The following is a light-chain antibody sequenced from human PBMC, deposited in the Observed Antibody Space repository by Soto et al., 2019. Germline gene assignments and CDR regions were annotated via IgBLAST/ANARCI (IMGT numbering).Light chain of an antibody. CDR2: NVN. CDR1: SRDIGGYDF. V-gene: IGLV2-8*01. Sequence: QSVLTQPPSASGSPGQAVTISCTGTSRDIGGYDFVSWYQVRPGEAPQLIIYNVNGRPSGVPRRFSGSKSGNTASLTVSGLQAEDEADYYCSSYTTSDTLCVFGTGTKVTVL. CDR3: SSYTTSDTLCV. J-gene: IGLJ1*01.